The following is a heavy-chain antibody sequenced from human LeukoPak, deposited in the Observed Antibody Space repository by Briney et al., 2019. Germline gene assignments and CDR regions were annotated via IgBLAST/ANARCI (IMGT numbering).Heavy chain of an antibody. CDR3: ARVAAASGAFDI. J-gene: IGHJ3*02. V-gene: IGHV3-74*01. D-gene: IGHD6-13*01. Sequence: GGSLRLSCAASGFTFSSYWMHWVRQAPGKGLVWVSRIKSDGSSTSYADSVKGRFTTSRDNAKNTLYLQMNSLRVEDMAVYYCARVAAASGAFDIWGQGTMVTVSS. CDR2: IKSDGSST. CDR1: GFTFSSYW.